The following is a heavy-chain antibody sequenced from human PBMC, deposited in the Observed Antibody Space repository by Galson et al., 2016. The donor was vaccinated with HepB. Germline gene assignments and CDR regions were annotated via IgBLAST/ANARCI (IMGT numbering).Heavy chain of an antibody. J-gene: IGHJ4*02. CDR2: IYTSGNT. CDR1: NGSLSSTDFS. CDR3: VRGAYNWNNVPDYY. V-gene: IGHV4-30-4*01. D-gene: IGHD1/OR15-1a*01. Sequence: TLSLTCRVSNGSLSSTDFSWNWVRQPPGRGLEWIGYIYTSGNTYYSPSLESRITISLDASKEQFFLQMTSVTAADTAVYYCVRGAYNWNNVPDYYWGQGTLVTASS.